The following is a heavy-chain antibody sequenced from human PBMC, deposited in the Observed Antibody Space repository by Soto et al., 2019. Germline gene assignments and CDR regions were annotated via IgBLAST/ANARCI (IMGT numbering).Heavy chain of an antibody. Sequence: SETLSLTCTVSGGSISSYYWSWIRQPPGKGLEWIGYIYYSGSTNYNPSLKSRVTLSVDTSKNQFSLKLSSVTAADTAVYYCARLIHSSGWYWDGWFDPWGQGTLVTVSS. V-gene: IGHV4-59*01. CDR2: IYYSGST. CDR3: ARLIHSSGWYWDGWFDP. D-gene: IGHD6-19*01. J-gene: IGHJ5*02. CDR1: GGSISSYY.